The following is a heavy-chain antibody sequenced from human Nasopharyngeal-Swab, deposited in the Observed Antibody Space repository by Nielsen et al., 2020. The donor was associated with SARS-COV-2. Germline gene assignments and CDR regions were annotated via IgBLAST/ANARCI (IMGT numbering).Heavy chain of an antibody. Sequence: SETLSLTCSVSGGSISSGDYYWSWIRQPAGKGLEWIGRSYTSGTTNYNPSLKSRVTISVDTSKNQFSLKLSSVTATDTAVYYCAREELGGDYNWFDPWGQGTLVTVSS. D-gene: IGHD4-17*01. CDR2: SYTSGTT. CDR1: GGSISSGDYY. J-gene: IGHJ5*02. CDR3: AREELGGDYNWFDP. V-gene: IGHV4-61*02.